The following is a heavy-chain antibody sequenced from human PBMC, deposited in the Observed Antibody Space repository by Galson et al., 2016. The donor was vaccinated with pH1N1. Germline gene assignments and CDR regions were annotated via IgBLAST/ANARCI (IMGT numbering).Heavy chain of an antibody. J-gene: IGHJ4*02. Sequence: VRQMPGKGLEWMGIISPGDSDTRYRPSFQGQVTFSADKSINTAYPPWSSLKASDTAVYFCARRSAVAGVDYWGQGTLVTVSS. CDR2: ISPGDSDT. V-gene: IGHV5-51*01. CDR3: ARRSAVAGVDY. D-gene: IGHD6-19*01.